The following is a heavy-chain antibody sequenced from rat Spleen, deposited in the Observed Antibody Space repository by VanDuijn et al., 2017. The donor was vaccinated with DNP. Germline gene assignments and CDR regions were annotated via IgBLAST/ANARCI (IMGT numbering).Heavy chain of an antibody. Sequence: EVQLQESGPGLVKPSQSLSLTCSVTGYSITNNYWGWIRQFPGNKMEYIGHISYSGRTTYNPSLKSRISITRDTSKNQVFLQLNSITTEDTATYYCARSNYRFDYWGQGVMVTVSS. CDR1: GYSITNNY. J-gene: IGHJ2*01. CDR2: ISYSGRT. D-gene: IGHD1-8*01. V-gene: IGHV3-1*01. CDR3: ARSNYRFDY.